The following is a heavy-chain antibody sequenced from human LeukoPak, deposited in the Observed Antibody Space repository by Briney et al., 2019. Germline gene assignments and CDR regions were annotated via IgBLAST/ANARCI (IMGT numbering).Heavy chain of an antibody. V-gene: IGHV4-34*01. CDR1: GGSFSGYY. D-gene: IGHD1-26*01. CDR2: INHSGST. J-gene: IGHJ4*02. Sequence: SETPSLTCAVYGGSFSGYYWSWIRQPPGKGLEWIGEINHSGSTNYNPSLKSRVTISVDTSKNQFSLKLSSVTAADTAVYYCARNRVGATSEFDYWGQGTLVTVSS. CDR3: ARNRVGATSEFDY.